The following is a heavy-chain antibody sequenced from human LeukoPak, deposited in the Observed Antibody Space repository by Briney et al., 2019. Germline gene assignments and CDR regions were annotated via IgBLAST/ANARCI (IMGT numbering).Heavy chain of an antibody. D-gene: IGHD2-15*01. Sequence: PSETLSLTCAVSGGSISTSNWWSWVRQHPGKGLEWIGEIYHGGNTNYNPSLKSRVTISVDKSKNQFSLKLNSVTAADTAVYYCARTYCSGGSCTHFDYWGQGTLVIVSS. CDR3: ARTYCSGGSCTHFDY. J-gene: IGHJ4*02. V-gene: IGHV4-4*02. CDR1: GGSISTSNW. CDR2: IYHGGNT.